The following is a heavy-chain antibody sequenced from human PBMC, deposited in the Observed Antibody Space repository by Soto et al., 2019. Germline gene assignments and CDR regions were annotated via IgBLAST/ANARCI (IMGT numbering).Heavy chain of an antibody. CDR2: ISYDGSNK. CDR1: GFTFSSYA. Sequence: GESLRLSCAASGFTFSSYAMHWVRQAPGKGLEWVAVISYDGSNKYYADSVKGRFTISRDNSKNTLYLQMNSLRAEDTAVYYCARGNPEYYFDYWGQGTLVTVSS. CDR3: ARGNPEYYFDY. D-gene: IGHD4-4*01. J-gene: IGHJ4*02. V-gene: IGHV3-30-3*01.